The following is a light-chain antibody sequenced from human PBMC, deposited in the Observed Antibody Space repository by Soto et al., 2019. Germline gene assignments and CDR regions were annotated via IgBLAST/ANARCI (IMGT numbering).Light chain of an antibody. CDR3: LLYYGGAVI. CDR2: NTN. CDR1: TGAVTSGNY. J-gene: IGLJ2*01. Sequence: QTVVTQEPSLTVSPGGTVTLTCASSTGAVTSGNYPNWFQQKPGQVPRALIYNTNNKYSWTPARFSGSLFGGKAALTLSGVQPEDEAEYYCLLYYGGAVIFGGGTKVTVL. V-gene: IGLV7-43*01.